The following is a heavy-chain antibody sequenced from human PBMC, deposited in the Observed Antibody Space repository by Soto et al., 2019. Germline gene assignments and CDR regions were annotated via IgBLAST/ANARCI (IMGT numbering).Heavy chain of an antibody. V-gene: IGHV4-39*01. CDR1: GVSISSSSYY. CDR3: ARHTSSFGTPYNWFDP. Sequence: QLQLQESGPGLVKPSETLSLTCTVSGVSISSSSYYWGWIRQPPGKGLEWIGSIYYSGSTYYNPSLKSRVTISVDTSKNQFSLKLSSVTAADTAVYYCARHTSSFGTPYNWFDPWGQGTLVTVSS. CDR2: IYYSGST. J-gene: IGHJ5*02. D-gene: IGHD3-10*01.